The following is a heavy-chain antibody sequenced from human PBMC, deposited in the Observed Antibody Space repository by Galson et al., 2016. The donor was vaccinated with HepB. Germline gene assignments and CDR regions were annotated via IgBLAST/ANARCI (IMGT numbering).Heavy chain of an antibody. J-gene: IGHJ4*02. CDR1: GFTFSSYA. CDR2: VAASGIST. Sequence: SLRLSCAASGFTFSSYAVTWVRQAPGKGLEWVSTVAASGISTYYADSVKGRFTISRDNSKSTVYLQMNSLRADDTAVYYCARDPVRIVAAVRARGYWGQGTLVTVSS. D-gene: IGHD2-15*01. V-gene: IGHV3-23*01. CDR3: ARDPVRIVAAVRARGY.